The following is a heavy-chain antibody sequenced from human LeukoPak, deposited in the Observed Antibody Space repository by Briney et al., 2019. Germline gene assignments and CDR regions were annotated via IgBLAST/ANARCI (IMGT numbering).Heavy chain of an antibody. CDR2: ISSSSSYI. CDR3: ARADTAMVY. Sequence: GGSLRLSCAASGFTFSSYSMNWVRQAPGKGLEWGSSISSSSSYIYYADSVKGRFTISRDNAKNSLYLQMNRLRAEDTAVYYCARADTAMVYWGQGTLVTVSS. CDR1: GFTFSSYS. J-gene: IGHJ4*02. V-gene: IGHV3-21*01. D-gene: IGHD5-18*01.